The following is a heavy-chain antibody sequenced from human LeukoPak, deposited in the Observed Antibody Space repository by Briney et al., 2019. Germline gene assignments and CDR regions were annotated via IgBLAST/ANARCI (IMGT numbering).Heavy chain of an antibody. D-gene: IGHD3-9*01. CDR3: AKGQHYDILTTIEY. J-gene: IGHJ4*02. CDR2: ISWDSGSI. CDR1: GFTFDDYA. Sequence: AGGSLRLSCAASGFTFDDYAMHWVRHAPGKGLEWVSGISWDSGSIGYADSVKGRFTISRDNAKNSLYMQMNSLRAEDTALYYCAKGQHYDILTTIEYWGQGTLVTVSS. V-gene: IGHV3-9*01.